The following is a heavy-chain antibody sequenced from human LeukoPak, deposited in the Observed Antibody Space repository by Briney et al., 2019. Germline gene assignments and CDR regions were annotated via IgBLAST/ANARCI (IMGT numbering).Heavy chain of an antibody. CDR1: GYTFTGYY. Sequence: GASVKVSCKASGYTFTGYYMHWVRQAPGQGLEWMGWINPNSGGTNYAQKFQGRVTMTRDTSISTAYMELSRLRSDDTAVYYCTRVSSSSRQSSYYYYYYMDVWGKGTTVTVSS. V-gene: IGHV1-2*02. J-gene: IGHJ6*03. CDR3: TRVSSSSRQSSYYYYYYMDV. CDR2: INPNSGGT. D-gene: IGHD6-6*01.